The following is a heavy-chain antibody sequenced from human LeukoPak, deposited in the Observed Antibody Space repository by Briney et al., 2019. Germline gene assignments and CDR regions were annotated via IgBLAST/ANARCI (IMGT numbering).Heavy chain of an antibody. D-gene: IGHD5-12*01. CDR2: ISGSGGST. CDR3: AKSDSGYPYYFDY. J-gene: IGHJ4*02. Sequence: GGSLRLSCAASGFTFSSYAMSWVRQAPGKGLEWVSAISGSGGSTYCADSVKGRFTISRDNSKNTLYLQMNSLRAEDTAVYYCAKSDSGYPYYFDYWGQGTLVTVSS. V-gene: IGHV3-23*01. CDR1: GFTFSSYA.